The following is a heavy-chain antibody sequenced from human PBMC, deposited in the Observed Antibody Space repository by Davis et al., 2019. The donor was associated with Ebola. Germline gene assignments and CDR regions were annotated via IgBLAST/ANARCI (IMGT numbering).Heavy chain of an antibody. CDR3: ARPSYDYVWGSYRYGWFDP. V-gene: IGHV4-30-2*01. CDR2: IYHSGST. Sequence: MPSETLSPTCAVSGGSISSGGYSWSWIRQPPGKGLEWIGYIYHSGSTSHNPSLKSRVTISVARSKNQFSLKLSSVTAADPAVYYCARPSYDYVWGSYRYGWFDPWGQGTLVTVSS. J-gene: IGHJ5*02. D-gene: IGHD3-16*02. CDR1: GGSISSGGYS.